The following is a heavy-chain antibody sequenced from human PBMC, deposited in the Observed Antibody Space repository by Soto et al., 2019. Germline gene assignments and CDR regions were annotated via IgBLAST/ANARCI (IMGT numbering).Heavy chain of an antibody. Sequence: KTSETLSLTCTVSGGSISSSNYYWGWIRQPPGKGLEWIGSIYYSGSTSYNSSLKSRVTISVDTSKNQFSLRLSSVTAADTAVYYCAREGYCSSTSCSTLFDIWGQGTMVTVSS. V-gene: IGHV4-39*01. D-gene: IGHD2-2*01. J-gene: IGHJ3*02. CDR1: GGSISSSNYY. CDR2: IYYSGST. CDR3: AREGYCSSTSCSTLFDI.